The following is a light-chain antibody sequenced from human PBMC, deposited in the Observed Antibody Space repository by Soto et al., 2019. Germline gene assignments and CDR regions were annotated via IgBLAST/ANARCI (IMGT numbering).Light chain of an antibody. CDR1: QSVSTY. CDR3: QQSYSTPLT. Sequence: DLPMTQSPSSLSASVGARVTITCRASQSVSTYLNWYQHKPGKAPKLLIYAASSLQSGVPSRFSGSGSGTDFTLTISSLQPEDFATYYCQQSYSTPLTFGGGTKVEIK. CDR2: AAS. J-gene: IGKJ4*01. V-gene: IGKV1-39*01.